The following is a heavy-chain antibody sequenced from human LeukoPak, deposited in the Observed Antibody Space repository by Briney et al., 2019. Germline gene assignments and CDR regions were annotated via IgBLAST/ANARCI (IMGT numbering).Heavy chain of an antibody. D-gene: IGHD6-6*01. CDR1: GFTFSSYS. CDR2: ISSSSSYI. V-gene: IGHV3-21*01. CDR3: ARDRAVKAARPFPIDY. J-gene: IGHJ4*02. Sequence: TGGSLRLSCAASGFTFSSYSMNWVRQAPGKGLEWVSSISSSSSYIYYADSVKGRFTISRDNAKNSLYLQMNSLRAEDTAVYYCARDRAVKAARPFPIDYWGQGTLVTVSS.